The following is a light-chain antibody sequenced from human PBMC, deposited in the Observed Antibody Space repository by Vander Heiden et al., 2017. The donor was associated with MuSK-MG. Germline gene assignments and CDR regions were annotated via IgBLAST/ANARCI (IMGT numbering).Light chain of an antibody. CDR2: WAS. Sequence: DIVMTQSPDSLAVSLGERPTINCKSTQSVFHSPKNKNYLGWYQQKPLLPPKVLIYWASTRESAVPDAFTPTPSRTDFTLTISSLQAEDVTVYYSLQDVATRWTYDQSTRV. CDR3: LQDVATRWT. CDR1: QSVFHSPKNKNY. J-gene: IGKJ1*01. V-gene: IGKV4-1*01.